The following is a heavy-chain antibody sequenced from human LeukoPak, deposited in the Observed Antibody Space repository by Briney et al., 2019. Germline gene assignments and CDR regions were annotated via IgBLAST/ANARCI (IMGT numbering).Heavy chain of an antibody. V-gene: IGHV1-2*06. J-gene: IGHJ3*02. CDR3: AGEDNSSGYRPFDI. D-gene: IGHD3-22*01. Sequence: SVKVSCKASGYTFTGYYIHWVRQAPGQGLDWMGRINPNNGGTNYAQRFQGRVTMTRDMSMSTAYMELSRLRSDDTAVYYCAGEDNSSGYRPFDIWGQGTMVTVPS. CDR2: INPNNGGT. CDR1: GYTFTGYY.